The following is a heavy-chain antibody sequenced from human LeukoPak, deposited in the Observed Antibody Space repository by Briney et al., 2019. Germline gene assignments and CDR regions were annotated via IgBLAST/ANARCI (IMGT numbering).Heavy chain of an antibody. Sequence: GGSLRLSCAASGFTFSTSDMHWLRQAPGKGLEWVAHVASDGRNKYYADSVQGRFTGSRDNSKNAVYLQMNSLRADDTAVYYCARGPLHGAFDYWGQGTLVTVSS. CDR2: VASDGRNK. CDR3: ARGPLHGAFDY. CDR1: GFTFSTSD. J-gene: IGHJ4*02. D-gene: IGHD4-17*01. V-gene: IGHV3-30*03.